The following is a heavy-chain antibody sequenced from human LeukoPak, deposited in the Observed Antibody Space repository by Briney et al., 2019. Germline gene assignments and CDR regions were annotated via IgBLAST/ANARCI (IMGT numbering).Heavy chain of an antibody. CDR2: INHSGST. Sequence: SETLSLTCAVYGGSFSGYYWSWIRQPPGKGLEWIGEINHSGSTNYNPSLKSRVTISVDTSKNQFSLKLSSVTAADTAVYYCARDPTYYYDSSGYSDYWGQGTLVTVSS. J-gene: IGHJ4*02. CDR3: ARDPTYYYDSSGYSDY. V-gene: IGHV4-34*01. D-gene: IGHD3-22*01. CDR1: GGSFSGYY.